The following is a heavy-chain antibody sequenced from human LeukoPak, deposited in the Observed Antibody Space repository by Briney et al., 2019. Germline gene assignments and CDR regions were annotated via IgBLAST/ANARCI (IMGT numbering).Heavy chain of an antibody. Sequence: SVKVSCKASGGTFSSYAISWVRQAPGQGLEWMGGIIPIFGTANYAQKFQGRVTITTDESTSTAYMELSSLRSEDTAVYYCAREGGTMVRGELVNWFDPWGQGTLVTVSP. D-gene: IGHD3-10*01. V-gene: IGHV1-69*05. CDR1: GGTFSSYA. CDR2: IIPIFGTA. J-gene: IGHJ5*02. CDR3: AREGGTMVRGELVNWFDP.